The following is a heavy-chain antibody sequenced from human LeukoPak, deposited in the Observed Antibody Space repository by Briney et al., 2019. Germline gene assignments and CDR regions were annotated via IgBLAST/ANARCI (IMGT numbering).Heavy chain of an antibody. CDR3: ARDKGAAGYYYYFGMDV. Sequence: ASVKVSCKASAYTFTSYGINWVRQAPGQGLEWMGWISAYNGNTNYAQKFQGRVTMTTDTSTSTAYMELRSLRSDDTAVYYCARDKGAAGYYYYFGMDVWGQGTTVTVSS. CDR2: ISAYNGNT. J-gene: IGHJ6*02. CDR1: AYTFTSYG. D-gene: IGHD6-13*01. V-gene: IGHV1-18*01.